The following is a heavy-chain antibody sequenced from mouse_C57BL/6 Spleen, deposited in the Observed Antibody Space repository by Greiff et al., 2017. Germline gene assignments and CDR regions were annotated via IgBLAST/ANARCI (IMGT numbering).Heavy chain of an antibody. CDR3: ASDYYGSSYGWYFDV. CDR1: GFSLTSYG. J-gene: IGHJ1*03. Sequence: VKLMESGPGLVKPSQTLSITCTASGFSLTSYGVHWVRQSPGKGLEWLGVIWRGGGTDYNAAFISSLSISKDNSKSQVFFKMNSMQADDKAIYYCASDYYGSSYGWYFDVWGTGTTVTVSS. V-gene: IGHV2-2*01. D-gene: IGHD1-1*01. CDR2: IWRGGGT.